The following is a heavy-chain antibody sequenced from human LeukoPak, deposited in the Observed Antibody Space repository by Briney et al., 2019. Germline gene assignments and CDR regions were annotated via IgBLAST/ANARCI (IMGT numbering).Heavy chain of an antibody. Sequence: GGSLRLSCAASGFTFSSYSMNWVRQAPGKGLEWVSYISSSSSTIYYADPVKGRFTISRDNAKNSLYLQVNSLRAEDTAVYYCARDQGSGSYLAYMDVWGKGPRSPSP. V-gene: IGHV3-48*04. D-gene: IGHD3-10*01. CDR1: GFTFSSYS. CDR2: ISSSSSTI. J-gene: IGHJ6*03. CDR3: ARDQGSGSYLAYMDV.